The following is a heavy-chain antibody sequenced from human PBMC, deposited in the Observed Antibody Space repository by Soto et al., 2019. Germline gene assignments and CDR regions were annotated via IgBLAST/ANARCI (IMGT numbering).Heavy chain of an antibody. Sequence: QVQLVESGGGVVQPGRSLRLSCAASGFTFSSYAMHWVRQAPGKGLEWVAVISYDGSNKYYADSVKGRFTISRDNSKNTLYLQMNSLRAEDTAVYYCARVLRGYSYGFFDYWGQGTLVTVSS. CDR2: ISYDGSNK. V-gene: IGHV3-30-3*01. D-gene: IGHD5-18*01. CDR3: ARVLRGYSYGFFDY. J-gene: IGHJ4*02. CDR1: GFTFSSYA.